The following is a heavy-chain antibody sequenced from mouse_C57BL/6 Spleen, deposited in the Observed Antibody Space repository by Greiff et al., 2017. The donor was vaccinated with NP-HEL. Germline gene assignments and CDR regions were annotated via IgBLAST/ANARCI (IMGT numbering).Heavy chain of an antibody. CDR3: ARRAYDYDGDWFAY. CDR2: INPSTGGT. D-gene: IGHD2-4*01. Sequence: VQLKQSGPELVKPGASVKISCKASGYSFTGYYMNWVKQSPEKSLEWIGEINPSTGGTTYNQKFKAKATLTVDKSSSTAYMQLKSLTSEDSAVYYCARRAYDYDGDWFAYWGQGTLVTVSA. CDR1: GYSFTGYY. V-gene: IGHV1-42*01. J-gene: IGHJ3*01.